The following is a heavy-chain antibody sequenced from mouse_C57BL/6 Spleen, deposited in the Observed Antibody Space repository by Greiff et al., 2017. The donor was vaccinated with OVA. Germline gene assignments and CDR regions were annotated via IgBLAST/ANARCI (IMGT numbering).Heavy chain of an antibody. D-gene: IGHD1-1*01. CDR3: AKTRTTVGWAMDY. CDR2: IWRGGST. J-gene: IGHJ4*01. V-gene: IGHV2-5*01. CDR1: GFSLTSYG. Sequence: QLQLQPSGPCLVQPSQRLSITCTVSGFSLTSYGVHWVRQSPGKGLEWLGVIWRGGSTDYNAAFMSRLSITKDNSKSQVFFKMNSLQADDTAIYYCAKTRTTVGWAMDYWGQGTSVTVSS.